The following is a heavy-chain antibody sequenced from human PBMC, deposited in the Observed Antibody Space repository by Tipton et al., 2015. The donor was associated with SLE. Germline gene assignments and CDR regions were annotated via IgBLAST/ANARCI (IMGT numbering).Heavy chain of an antibody. Sequence: SGFTFNSYAMHWVRQAPGKGLEWVAVIWYDGSNRYYTDPVKGRFTISRDNSKNTLYLQLNSLRAEDTAVHYCARGSHSSYDSSGYYLSYMDVWGRGTTVTVSS. CDR3: ARGSHSSYDSSGYYLSYMDV. CDR2: IWYDGSNR. J-gene: IGHJ6*03. CDR1: GFTFNSYA. V-gene: IGHV3-33*01. D-gene: IGHD3-22*01.